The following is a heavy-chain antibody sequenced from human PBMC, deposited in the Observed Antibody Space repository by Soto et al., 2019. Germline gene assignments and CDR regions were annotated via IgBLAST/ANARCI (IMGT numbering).Heavy chain of an antibody. CDR2: IYYSGST. CDR3: ARRGGSHRAYWLDT. J-gene: IGHJ5*02. V-gene: IGHV4-31*03. D-gene: IGHD2-15*01. CDR1: GGSICSGGCC. Sequence: SGAQSLTCTVSGGSICSGGCCWSCIRQHPGKGLEWIGYIYYSGSTYYNPSLKSRVTISVDTSKNQFSLKLSSVTAADTAVYYCARRGGSHRAYWLDTWGQGTLVTVSS.